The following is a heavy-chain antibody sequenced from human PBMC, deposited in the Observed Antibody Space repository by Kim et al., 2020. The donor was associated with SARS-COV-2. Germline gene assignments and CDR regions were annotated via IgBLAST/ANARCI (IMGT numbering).Heavy chain of an antibody. Sequence: ADSVKGRFTISRDNSKNTLYLQMNSLRAEDTAVYYCAKLIAAAGTWEFDYWGQGTLVTVSS. D-gene: IGHD6-13*01. CDR3: AKLIAAAGTWEFDY. J-gene: IGHJ4*02. V-gene: IGHV3-23*01.